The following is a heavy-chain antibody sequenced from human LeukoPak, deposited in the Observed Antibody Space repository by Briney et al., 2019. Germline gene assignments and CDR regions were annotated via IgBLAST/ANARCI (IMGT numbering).Heavy chain of an antibody. J-gene: IGHJ6*02. CDR2: IYHSGST. CDR3: ARGNDIVVVPGNPGPDYYYGMDV. V-gene: IGHV4-4*02. CDR1: GGSISSSNW. Sequence: SGTLSLTCAVSGGSISSSNWWSWVRQPPGKGLEWIGEIYHSGSTNYNPSLKSRVTISVDKSKNQFSLKLSSVTAADTAVYYCARGNDIVVVPGNPGPDYYYGMDVWGQGTTVTVSS. D-gene: IGHD2-2*01.